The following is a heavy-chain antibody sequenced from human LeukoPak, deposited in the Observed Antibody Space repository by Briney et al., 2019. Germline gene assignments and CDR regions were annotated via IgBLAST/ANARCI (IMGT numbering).Heavy chain of an antibody. V-gene: IGHV1-69*13. CDR2: IIPIFGTA. J-gene: IGHJ5*02. CDR1: GGTFSSYA. CDR3: ARDNLRGLRDGYNFNWFDP. D-gene: IGHD5-24*01. Sequence: SVKVSCTASGGTFSSYAISWVRQAPGQGLEWMGGIIPIFGTANYAQKFQGRVTITADESTSTAYMELSSLRFEDTAVYYCARDNLRGLRDGYNFNWFDPWGQGTLVTVSS.